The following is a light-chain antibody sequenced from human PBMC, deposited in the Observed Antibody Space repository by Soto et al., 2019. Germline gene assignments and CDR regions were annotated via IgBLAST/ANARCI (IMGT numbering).Light chain of an antibody. V-gene: IGLV1-47*01. CDR3: AAWDDRLSGWV. Sequence: QSVLTQPPSASGTPGQRVTISCSGSDSNIGNHVYWYQQLPKTAPKLLIYKNSERPSGVPDRFSGSKSGTSASLAISGLRSQDEANYYCAAWDDRLSGWVFGGGTKVTVL. CDR1: DSNIGNH. CDR2: KNS. J-gene: IGLJ3*02.